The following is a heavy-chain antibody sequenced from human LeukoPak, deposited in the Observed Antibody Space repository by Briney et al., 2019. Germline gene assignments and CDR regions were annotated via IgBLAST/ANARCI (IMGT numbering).Heavy chain of an antibody. J-gene: IGHJ6*02. CDR2: IRSKAYGGTI. CDR1: GFTFGDYA. V-gene: IGHV3-49*04. Sequence: PGGSLRLSCTASGFTFGDYAVSWVRQAPGKGLEWVGFIRSKAYGGTIEYAASVKGRFTISRGDSKSIAYLQMNSLKTEDTAVYYCSRDGHCTSSSCFPQNYYFYGMDVWGHGTTDTVSS. CDR3: SRDGHCTSSSCFPQNYYFYGMDV. D-gene: IGHD2-2*01.